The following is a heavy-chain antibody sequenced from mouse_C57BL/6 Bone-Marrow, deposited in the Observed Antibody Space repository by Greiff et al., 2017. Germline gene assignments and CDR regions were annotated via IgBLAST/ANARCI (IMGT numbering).Heavy chain of an antibody. CDR3: ARSITTVGYFDY. Sequence: DVKLQESGPGLVKPSQSLSLTCSVTGYSITSGYYWNWIRQFPGNKLEWMGYISYDGSNNYNPSLKNRISITRDTSKNQFFLKLNSVTTEDTATYYCARSITTVGYFDYWGQGTTLTVSS. J-gene: IGHJ2*01. D-gene: IGHD1-1*01. CDR1: GYSITSGYY. CDR2: ISYDGSN. V-gene: IGHV3-6*01.